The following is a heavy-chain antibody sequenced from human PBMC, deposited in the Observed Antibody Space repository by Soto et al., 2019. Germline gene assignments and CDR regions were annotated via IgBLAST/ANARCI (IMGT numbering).Heavy chain of an antibody. CDR2: IYPGDSDT. D-gene: IGHD3-16*01. Sequence: PGESLKISCQGSGYSFTSYWIGWVRQMPGKGLEWMGIIYPGDSDTRYSPSFQGQVTISADKSNSTAYLQWSSLKASDTAMYYCARQGSNGAYYYYGMDVWGQGTTVTAP. CDR1: GYSFTSYW. J-gene: IGHJ6*02. CDR3: ARQGSNGAYYYYGMDV. V-gene: IGHV5-51*01.